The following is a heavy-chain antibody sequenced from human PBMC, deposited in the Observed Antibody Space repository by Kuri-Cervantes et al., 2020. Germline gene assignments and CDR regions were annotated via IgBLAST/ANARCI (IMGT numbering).Heavy chain of an antibody. V-gene: IGHV5-51*01. D-gene: IGHD3-22*01. CDR3: AESSGYYYLPYDY. CDR2: IYPSDSNT. J-gene: IGHJ4*02. Sequence: GGSLRLSCKASGYKFSNYWIAWVRQMPGKGLEWMGIIYPSDSNTRYSPSFQGQVTISADKSIGAAYLQWSSLKASDTAMYYCAESSGYYYLPYDYWGQGTLVTVSS. CDR1: GYKFSNYW.